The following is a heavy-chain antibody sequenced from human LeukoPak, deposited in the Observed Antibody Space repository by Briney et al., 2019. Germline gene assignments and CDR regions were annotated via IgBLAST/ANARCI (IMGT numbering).Heavy chain of an antibody. CDR1: GYTFTGYY. Sequence: GASVKVSCKASGYTFTGYYMHWVRQAPGQGLEWMGWINPNSGGTNYAQKFQGRVTMTRDTSISTAYMGLRSLRSDDTAVYYCARDLPIVVVPAAMAESPEPLDYWGQGTLVTVSS. V-gene: IGHV1-2*02. D-gene: IGHD2-2*01. J-gene: IGHJ4*02. CDR3: ARDLPIVVVPAAMAESPEPLDY. CDR2: INPNSGGT.